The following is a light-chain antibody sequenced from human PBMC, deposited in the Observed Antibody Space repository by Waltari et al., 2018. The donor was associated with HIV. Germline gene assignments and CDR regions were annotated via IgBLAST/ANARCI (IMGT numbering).Light chain of an antibody. CDR3: SSYTSSSTLA. CDR1: SSDVGGYNY. CDR2: EVS. V-gene: IGLV2-14*01. Sequence: QSALTPPAYVSGSPGQSIPISCPGNSSDVGGYNYVSWYQQHPGKAPKLMIYEVSNRPSGVSNRFSGSKSGNTASLTISGLQAEDEADYYCSSYTSSSTLAFGGGTKLTVL. J-gene: IGLJ3*02.